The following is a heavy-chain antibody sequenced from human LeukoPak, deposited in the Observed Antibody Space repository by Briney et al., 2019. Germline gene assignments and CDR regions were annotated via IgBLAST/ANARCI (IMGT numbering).Heavy chain of an antibody. J-gene: IGHJ4*02. V-gene: IGHV3-38-3*01. CDR2: ISGGST. Sequence: GGSLRLSCAASGFTVSSNEMSWVRQAPGKGLEWVSSISGGSTYYADSRKGRFTISRDNSKNTLYLQMNSLRAEDTAVYYCAKANTVVTPGFDYWGQGTLVTVSS. CDR3: AKANTVVTPGFDY. D-gene: IGHD4-23*01. CDR1: GFTVSSNE.